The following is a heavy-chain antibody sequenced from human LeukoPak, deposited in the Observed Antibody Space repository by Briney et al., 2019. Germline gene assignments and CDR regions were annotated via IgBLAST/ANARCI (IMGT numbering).Heavy chain of an antibody. Sequence: GESLQISCKGSGYRFTSYWIGWVRPMPGKGLAWMGIIYPGDSDTRYSPSFQVQVTISADKSISTAYLQWSSLNASDTAMYYCARLIAAAGQGDYWGQGTLVTVSS. CDR2: IYPGDSDT. CDR3: ARLIAAAGQGDY. V-gene: IGHV5-51*01. D-gene: IGHD6-13*01. J-gene: IGHJ4*02. CDR1: GYRFTSYW.